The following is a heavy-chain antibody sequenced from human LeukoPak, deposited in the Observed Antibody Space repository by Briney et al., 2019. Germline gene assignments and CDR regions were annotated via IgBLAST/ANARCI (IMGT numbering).Heavy chain of an antibody. CDR1: GFTVSSYA. CDR3: AKDGAARYSGSYLDY. CDR2: ISGSGGGT. Sequence: GGSLRLSCAASGFTVSSYAMSWVRQAPGKGLEWVSAISGSGGGTYYADSVKGRFTISRDNSKNTLYLQMNSLRAEDTAVYYCAKDGAARYSGSYLDYWGQGTLVTVSS. D-gene: IGHD1-26*01. J-gene: IGHJ4*02. V-gene: IGHV3-23*01.